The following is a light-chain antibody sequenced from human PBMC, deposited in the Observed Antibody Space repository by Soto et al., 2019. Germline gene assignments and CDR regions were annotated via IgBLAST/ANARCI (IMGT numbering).Light chain of an antibody. V-gene: IGKV1-5*01. CDR3: QQYNSYSSA. Sequence: DLGVRQAATTGAAKIGGTACRARGYIQSISSWLAWYQQKPGKAPKLLIYDASSLESGVPSRFSGSGSGTELPLSISSLQPDDFATYDCQQYNSYSSAFGQGTRLQIK. J-gene: IGKJ5*01. CDR2: DAS. CDR1: QSISSW.